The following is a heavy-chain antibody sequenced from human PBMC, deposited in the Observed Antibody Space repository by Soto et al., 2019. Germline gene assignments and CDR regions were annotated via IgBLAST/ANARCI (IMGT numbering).Heavy chain of an antibody. Sequence: PGGALRLSCAASGFTFSSYGMHWVRQAPGKGLEWVAVIWYDGSNKYYADSVKGRFTISRDNSKNTLYLQMNSLRAEDTAVYYCARDPGSGLFDYWGQGTLVTVSS. J-gene: IGHJ4*02. CDR3: ARDPGSGLFDY. D-gene: IGHD2-15*01. CDR2: IWYDGSNK. V-gene: IGHV3-33*01. CDR1: GFTFSSYG.